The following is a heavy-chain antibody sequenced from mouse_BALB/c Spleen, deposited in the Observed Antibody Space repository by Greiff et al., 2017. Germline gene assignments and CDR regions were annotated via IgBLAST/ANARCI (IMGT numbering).Heavy chain of an antibody. J-gene: IGHJ4*01. CDR2: ISSGGGST. V-gene: IGHV5-12-1*01. D-gene: IGHD2-3*01. CDR3: ARHERYDGYYYYAMDY. CDR1: GFAFSSYD. Sequence: EVKLVESGGGLVKPGGSLKLSCAASGFAFSSYDMSWVRQTPEKRLEWVAYISSGGGSTYYPDTVKGRFTISRDNAKNTLYLQMSSLKSEDTAMYYCARHERYDGYYYYAMDYWGQGTSVTVSS.